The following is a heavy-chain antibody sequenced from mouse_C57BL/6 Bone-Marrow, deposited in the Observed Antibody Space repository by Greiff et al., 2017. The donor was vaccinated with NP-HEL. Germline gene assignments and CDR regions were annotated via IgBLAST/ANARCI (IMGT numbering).Heavy chain of an antibody. D-gene: IGHD2-3*01. Sequence: VQLQESGAELARPGASVKLSCKASGYTFTSYGISWVKQRTGQGLEWIGEIYPRSGNTYYNEKFKGKATLTADKSSSTAYMELRSLTSEDSAVYFCARSDDGYYFDYWGQGTTLTVSS. J-gene: IGHJ2*01. V-gene: IGHV1-81*01. CDR3: ARSDDGYYFDY. CDR2: IYPRSGNT. CDR1: GYTFTSYG.